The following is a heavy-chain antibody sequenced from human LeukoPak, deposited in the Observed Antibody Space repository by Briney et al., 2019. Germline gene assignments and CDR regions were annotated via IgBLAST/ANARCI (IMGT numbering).Heavy chain of an antibody. CDR2: ISSSGSTI. Sequence: GGSLRLSCAASGFTFSDYYMSWIRQAPGKGLEWVSYISSSGSTIYYADSVKGRFTISRDNAKNSLYLQMNSLRAEDTAVYYCARDLTLRDYYDSSGYSPFGYWGQGTLVTVSS. J-gene: IGHJ4*02. CDR3: ARDLTLRDYYDSSGYSPFGY. D-gene: IGHD3-22*01. V-gene: IGHV3-11*01. CDR1: GFTFSDYY.